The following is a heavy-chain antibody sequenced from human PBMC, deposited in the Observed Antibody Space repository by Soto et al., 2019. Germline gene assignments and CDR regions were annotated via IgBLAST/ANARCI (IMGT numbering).Heavy chain of an antibody. D-gene: IGHD6-6*01. CDR3: AKSAQGSIAARPLDY. V-gene: IGHV3-30*18. CDR2: ISYDGSNK. Sequence: QVQLVESGGGVVQPGRSLRLSCAASGFTFSSYGMHWVRQAPGKGLEWVAGISYDGSNKYNADSVKGRFSISRDNSKNTLFPQMNSLSDEDTAVYYCAKSAQGSIAARPLDYWGQGTLVTVSS. J-gene: IGHJ4*02. CDR1: GFTFSSYG.